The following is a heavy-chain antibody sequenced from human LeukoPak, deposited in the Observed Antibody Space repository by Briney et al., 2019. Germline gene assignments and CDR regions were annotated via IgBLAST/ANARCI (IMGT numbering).Heavy chain of an antibody. D-gene: IGHD2-2*01. CDR3: AKGGYQLLSWFDY. V-gene: IGHV3-23*01. CDR1: GFTFSSYA. CDR2: ISGSGGST. Sequence: QAGGSLRLSCAASGFTFSSYAMSWVRQAPGKGLEWVSAISGSGGSTYYADSVKGRFTISRDNSKNTLYLQMNSLRAEDTAVYYCAKGGYQLLSWFDYWGQGTLVTVSS. J-gene: IGHJ4*02.